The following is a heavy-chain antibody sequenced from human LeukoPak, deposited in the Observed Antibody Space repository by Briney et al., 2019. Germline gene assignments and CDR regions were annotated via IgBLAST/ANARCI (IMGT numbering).Heavy chain of an antibody. CDR1: GHTFTGYY. CDR3: ARAVRVYSSGWYYFDY. CDR2: INANSGGT. J-gene: IGHJ4*02. Sequence: ASVKVSCKASGHTFTGYYMHWVRQAPGQGLEWMGWINANSGGTNYAQKFQGRVTMTRDTSISTAYMELSGLRSDDTAVYYCARAVRVYSSGWYYFDYWGQGTLVTVSS. V-gene: IGHV1-2*02. D-gene: IGHD6-19*01.